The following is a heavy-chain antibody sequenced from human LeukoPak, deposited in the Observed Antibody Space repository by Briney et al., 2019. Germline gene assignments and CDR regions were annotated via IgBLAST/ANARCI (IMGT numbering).Heavy chain of an antibody. J-gene: IGHJ4*02. V-gene: IGHV5-51*01. CDR3: AGLQYYYDSSGLPPDY. CDR1: GYNFTSYW. CDR2: IYPGDSDT. D-gene: IGHD3-22*01. Sequence: GESLQISCQGSGYNFTSYWIGWVRQMPGKGLEWMGIIYPGDSDTRYSPSFQGQVTISADKSISTAYLQWSSLKASDTAMYYCAGLQYYYDSSGLPPDYWGQGALVTVSS.